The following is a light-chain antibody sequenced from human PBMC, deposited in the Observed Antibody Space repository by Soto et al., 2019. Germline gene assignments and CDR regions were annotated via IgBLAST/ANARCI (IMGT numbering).Light chain of an antibody. CDR1: INDVGGNNY. CDR3: MSYAGGNRFV. CDR2: HIT. J-gene: IGLJ1*01. Sequence: QSVLTQPPSASGTPGQSVTISCSGTINDVGGNNYVSWYQQHAGTVPLLMIYHITKRPSGVPDRFSASKSDTTASLTISGLQVEDQGYYYCMSYAGGNRFVFGTGTKLTVL. V-gene: IGLV2-8*01.